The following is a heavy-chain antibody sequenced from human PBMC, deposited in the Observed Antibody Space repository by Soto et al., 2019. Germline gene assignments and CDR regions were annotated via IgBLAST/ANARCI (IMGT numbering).Heavy chain of an antibody. CDR1: GGSIISSGYY. CDR3: ARHTGQLSPFDT. CDR2: IYYSGST. V-gene: IGHV4-39*01. D-gene: IGHD2-2*01. J-gene: IGHJ5*02. Sequence: SETLSLTCTVSGGSIISSGYYWDWIRQPPGKGLEWIGYIYYSGSTSYNPSLKSRVTISVDSSKIQFSLKLTSVTAADTAVYYCARHTGQLSPFDTWGLGTLVTVSS.